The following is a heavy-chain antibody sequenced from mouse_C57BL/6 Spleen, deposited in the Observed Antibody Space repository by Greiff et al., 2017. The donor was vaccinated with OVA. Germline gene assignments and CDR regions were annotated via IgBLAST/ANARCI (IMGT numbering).Heavy chain of an antibody. CDR2: IDPSDSET. CDR3: ARSYDLPGGFAY. D-gene: IGHD2-4*01. J-gene: IGHJ3*01. Sequence: QVQLQQPGAELVRPGSSVKLSCKASGYTFTSYWMHWVKQRPIQGLEWIGNIDPSDSETHYNQKFKDKATLTVDKSSSTAYMQLSSLTSEDSAVYYCARSYDLPGGFAYWGQGTLVTVSA. V-gene: IGHV1-52*01. CDR1: GYTFTSYW.